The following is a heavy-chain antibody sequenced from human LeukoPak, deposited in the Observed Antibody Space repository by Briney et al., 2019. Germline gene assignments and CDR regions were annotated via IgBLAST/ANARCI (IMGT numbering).Heavy chain of an antibody. J-gene: IGHJ6*03. V-gene: IGHV3-21*01. CDR1: GFTFSDGW. CDR2: ISSSSSYI. Sequence: GGSLRLSCAASGFTFSDGWMNWVRQAPGKGLEWVSSISSSSSYIYYADSVKGRFTISGDNAKNSLYLQMNSLRAEDTAVYYCAREITGTTKYYYYYYMDVWGKGTTVTVSS. CDR3: AREITGTTKYYYYYYMDV. D-gene: IGHD1-7*01.